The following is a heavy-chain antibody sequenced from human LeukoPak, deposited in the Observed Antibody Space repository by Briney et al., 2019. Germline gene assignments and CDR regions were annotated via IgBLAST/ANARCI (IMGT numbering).Heavy chain of an antibody. CDR3: TTVSPMIVVVTEGDSNDY. V-gene: IGHV3-15*01. J-gene: IGHJ4*02. CDR2: IKSKTDGGTT. D-gene: IGHD3-22*01. Sequence: GGSLRLSCAASGFTFSNAWMSWVRQAPGKGLEWVGRIKSKTDGGTTDYAAPVKGRFTISRDDSKNTLYLQMNSLKTEDTAVYYCTTVSPMIVVVTEGDSNDYWGQGTLVTVSP. CDR1: GFTFSNAW.